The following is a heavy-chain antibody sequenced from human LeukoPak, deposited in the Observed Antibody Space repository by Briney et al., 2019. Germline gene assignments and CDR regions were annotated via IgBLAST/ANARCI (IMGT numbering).Heavy chain of an antibody. CDR3: TRRPFGGNASPYWYFDL. CDR1: GFTFTDSA. CDR2: IRNKPNNYAT. Sequence: GGSLRLTCAASGFTFTDSAMHWVRQASGKGLEWVGRIRNKPNNYATAYAASVKGRFTISRDDSKNTAFLQMNSLETEDTAVYYCTRRPFGGNASPYWYFDLWGRGTLVTVSS. J-gene: IGHJ2*01. D-gene: IGHD4-23*01. V-gene: IGHV3-73*01.